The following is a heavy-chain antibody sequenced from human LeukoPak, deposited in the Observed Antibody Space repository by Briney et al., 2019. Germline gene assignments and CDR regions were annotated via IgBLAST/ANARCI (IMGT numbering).Heavy chain of an antibody. J-gene: IGHJ4*02. CDR2: ITGSGGGT. CDR3: ARDSYDSSGYYYAPFDY. CDR1: GFTFSNYA. D-gene: IGHD3-22*01. V-gene: IGHV3-23*01. Sequence: GGSLRLSCAASGFTFSNYAISWVRRAPGKGLEWISGITGSGGGTSYADSVKGRFSISRDNSKNTLHLQMNSLRAEDTAVYYCARDSYDSSGYYYAPFDYWGQGTLVTVSS.